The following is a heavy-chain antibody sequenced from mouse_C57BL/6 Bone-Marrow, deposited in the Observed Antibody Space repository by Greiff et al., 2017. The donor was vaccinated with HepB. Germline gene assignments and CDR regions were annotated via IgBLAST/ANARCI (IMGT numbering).Heavy chain of an antibody. CDR2: IWWDDDK. CDR1: GFSLSTFGMG. CDR3: ARIHGNYGAY. V-gene: IGHV8-8*01. D-gene: IGHD2-1*01. Sequence: QVTLKVSGPGILQPSQTLSLTCSFSGFSLSTFGMGVGWIRQPSGKGLEWLAHIWWDDDKYYNPALKSRLTISKDTSKNQVFLEIANVDTADTATYYCARIHGNYGAYWGQGTLVTVSA. J-gene: IGHJ3*01.